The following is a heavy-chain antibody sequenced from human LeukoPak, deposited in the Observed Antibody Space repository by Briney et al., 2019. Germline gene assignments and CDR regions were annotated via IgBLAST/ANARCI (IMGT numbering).Heavy chain of an antibody. D-gene: IGHD3-10*01. CDR1: GYSFTSYW. Sequence: KPGESLKISCKGSGYSFTSYWIGWVCQMPGKGLEWMGIIYPGDSDTRYSPSFQGQVTISADKSISTAYLQWSSLKASDTAMYYCARPGEGVRGPPSHFDYWGQGTLVTVSS. J-gene: IGHJ4*02. CDR3: ARPGEGVRGPPSHFDY. CDR2: IYPGDSDT. V-gene: IGHV5-51*01.